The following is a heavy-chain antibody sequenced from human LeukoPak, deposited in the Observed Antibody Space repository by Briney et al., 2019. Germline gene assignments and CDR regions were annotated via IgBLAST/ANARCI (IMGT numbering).Heavy chain of an antibody. CDR1: GFTFGDHA. D-gene: IGHD1-7*01. J-gene: IGHJ4*02. CDR3: ARDNWDRNYRIDS. V-gene: IGHV3-49*04. CDR2: IRSKLYGGTP. Sequence: GRSLRLSCTASGFTFGDHAMSWVRQAPGKGLEWVGFIRSKLYGGTPEYAASVKGRFTISRDDSKSIAYLQLNSLRTEDTAVYFCARDNWDRNYRIDSWGQGTLVTVSS.